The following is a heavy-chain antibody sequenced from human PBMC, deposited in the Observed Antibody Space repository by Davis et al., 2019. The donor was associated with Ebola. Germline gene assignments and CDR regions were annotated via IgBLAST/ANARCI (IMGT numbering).Heavy chain of an antibody. CDR3: AKGSSGWSFDY. V-gene: IGHV3-23*01. CDR2: ISGSGGST. Sequence: GESLKISCAASGFTFSSYAMSWVRQAPGKGLEWVSTISGSGGSTYYADSVKGRFTISRDNSKNTLYLQMNSLRAEDTAVYYCAKGSSGWSFDYWGQGTLVTVSS. J-gene: IGHJ4*02. CDR1: GFTFSSYA. D-gene: IGHD6-19*01.